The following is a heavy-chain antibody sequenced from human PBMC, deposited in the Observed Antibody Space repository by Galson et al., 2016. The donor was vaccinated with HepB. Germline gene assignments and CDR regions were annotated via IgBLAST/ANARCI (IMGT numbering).Heavy chain of an antibody. J-gene: IGHJ3*02. CDR1: GGSISSNNHY. CDR2: VYLTGGT. V-gene: IGHV4-61*02. D-gene: IGHD6-19*01. CDR3: ARDCVIAVAGTDGLDI. Sequence: TLSLTCTVSGGSISSNNHYWSWVRQPAGKGLEWIGRVYLTGGTDYNPSLKSRLTLSVDTSKNQFTLRLRSVTAADTAVYYCARDCVIAVAGTDGLDIWGPGVMFAVSS.